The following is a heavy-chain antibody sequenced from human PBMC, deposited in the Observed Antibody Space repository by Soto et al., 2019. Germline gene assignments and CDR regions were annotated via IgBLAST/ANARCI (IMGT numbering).Heavy chain of an antibody. CDR3: ARGGTPIDC. Sequence: PSETLSLTCTVSGGSISSYYWSWVRQPPGKGLEWIAYIDNSGNTNYDPSLKSRVTISLDASKNQFSLKLSSVTAADTAVYYCARGGTPIDCWGQGTLVTVS. D-gene: IGHD3-16*01. CDR2: IDNSGNT. J-gene: IGHJ4*02. V-gene: IGHV4-4*09. CDR1: GGSISSYY.